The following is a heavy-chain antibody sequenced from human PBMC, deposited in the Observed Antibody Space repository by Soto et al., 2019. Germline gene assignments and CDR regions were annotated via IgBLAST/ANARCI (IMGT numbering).Heavy chain of an antibody. J-gene: IGHJ5*02. CDR1: GGSFSGYY. CDR2: INHSGST. CDR3: ARGLGAPFLAAAAKNWSAP. D-gene: IGHD6-13*01. V-gene: IGHV4-34*01. Sequence: QVQLQQWGAGLLKPSETLSLTCAVYGGSFSGYYWSWIRQPPGKGLEWIGEINHSGSTNYNPSLKSRFAISADTAMIKFSLKLSSLIAADTAVYYCARGLGAPFLAAAAKNWSAPWSHGTLVPVSS.